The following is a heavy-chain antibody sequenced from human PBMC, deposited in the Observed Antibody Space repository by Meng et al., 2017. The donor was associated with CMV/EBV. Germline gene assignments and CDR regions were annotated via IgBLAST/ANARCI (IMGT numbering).Heavy chain of an antibody. Sequence: GGLRLSCAASGFTFSSYSMNWVRQAPGKGLEWVSSISSSSSYIYYADSVKGRFTISRDNAKNSLYLQMNSLRAEDTAVYYCAVTTYYYYGMDVWGQGTTVTVSS. J-gene: IGHJ6*02. V-gene: IGHV3-21*01. CDR3: AVTTYYYYGMDV. CDR2: ISSSSSYI. CDR1: GFTFSSYS. D-gene: IGHD4-11*01.